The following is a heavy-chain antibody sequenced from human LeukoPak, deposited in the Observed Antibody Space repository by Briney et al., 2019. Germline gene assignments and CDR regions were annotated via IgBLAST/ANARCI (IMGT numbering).Heavy chain of an antibody. D-gene: IGHD6-19*01. CDR2: ISGSGGST. Sequence: GGSLRLSCAASGFTFSSYAMSWVRQAPGKALEWVSAISGSGGSTYYADSVKGRFTISRDNSKNTLYLQMNSLRAEDTAVYYCAKDSPPGYSRGWYWFDPWGQGTLVTVSS. J-gene: IGHJ5*02. V-gene: IGHV3-23*01. CDR1: GFTFSSYA. CDR3: AKDSPPGYSRGWYWFDP.